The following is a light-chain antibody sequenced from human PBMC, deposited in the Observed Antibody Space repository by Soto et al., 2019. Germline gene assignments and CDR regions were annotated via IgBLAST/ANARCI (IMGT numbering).Light chain of an antibody. CDR3: SSYAGSNNYV. CDR2: EVS. Sequence: QSALTQPPSASGSPGQSVTISCTGTSSDVGAYNYLSWYQQHPGKAPKLMIYEVSKRPSGVPDRFSSSKSGNTASLTVSGLQAEDEADYYCSSYAGSNNYVFGTGTKLTVL. J-gene: IGLJ1*01. CDR1: SSDVGAYNY. V-gene: IGLV2-8*01.